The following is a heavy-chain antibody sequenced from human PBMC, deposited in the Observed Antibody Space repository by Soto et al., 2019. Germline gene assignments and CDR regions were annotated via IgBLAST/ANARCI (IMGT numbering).Heavy chain of an antibody. CDR3: ARDLWGYCGTDCYPLDV. Sequence: SETQSLTCTVSGGSISGYYWSWIRQPPGKGLEWIGYMYNTGSTVYNPSFKSRVTVSVDTSKNQFSLKLNSVTAADTAVYYCARDLWGYCGTDCYPLDVWGQGTTVTVSS. D-gene: IGHD2-21*02. V-gene: IGHV4-59*01. CDR1: GGSISGYY. J-gene: IGHJ6*02. CDR2: MYNTGST.